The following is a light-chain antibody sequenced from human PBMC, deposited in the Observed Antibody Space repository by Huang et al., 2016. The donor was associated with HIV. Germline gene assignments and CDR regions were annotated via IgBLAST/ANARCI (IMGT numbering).Light chain of an antibody. Sequence: ETVLTQSPATLSLSPGERATLSCRASQSVNCYLAWYQQKPGQTPRLRFYDASNRATGIPARFSGSGSGTDFTLTISSLEPEDFAVYYCQQRKYWPPITFGQGTRLEIK. V-gene: IGKV3-11*01. J-gene: IGKJ5*01. CDR3: QQRKYWPPIT. CDR2: DAS. CDR1: QSVNCY.